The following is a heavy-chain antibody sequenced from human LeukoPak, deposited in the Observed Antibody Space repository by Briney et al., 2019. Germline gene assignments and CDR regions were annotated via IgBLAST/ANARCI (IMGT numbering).Heavy chain of an antibody. CDR1: GGSISSYY. CDR2: IYYSGST. J-gene: IGHJ6*03. CDR3: ARTTEYMDV. D-gene: IGHD4-11*01. V-gene: IGHV4-59*01. Sequence: SETLSLTCTVSGGSISSYYWSWIRQPPGKGLEWIGYIYYSGSTDYNPSLKSRVTISVDTSKNQFSLKLSSVTAADTAVYYCARTTEYMDVWGKGTTVTVSS.